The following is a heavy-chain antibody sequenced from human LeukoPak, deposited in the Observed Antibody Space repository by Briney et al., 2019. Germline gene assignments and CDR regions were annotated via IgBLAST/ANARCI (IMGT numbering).Heavy chain of an antibody. J-gene: IGHJ3*02. V-gene: IGHV4-59*01. D-gene: IGHD3-3*01. CDR2: IYGSGST. Sequence: SETLSLTCTVSGGSISGWYWSWIRQPPGKGLEWIGNIYGSGSTNYNPSLKSRVAISVDTSKNQFSLKLSSVTAADTAVYYCARTYYDFWNGYYPIWGQGTMVTVSS. CDR3: ARTYYDFWNGYYPI. CDR1: GGSISGWY.